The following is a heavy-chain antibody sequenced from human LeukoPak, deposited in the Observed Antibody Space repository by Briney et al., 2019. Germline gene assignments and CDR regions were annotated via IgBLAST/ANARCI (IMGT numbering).Heavy chain of an antibody. D-gene: IGHD1-26*01. Sequence: GGSLRLSCAASGFTFSDYYMSWIRQAPGKGLEWVSHISSSGIDIYYADSVKGRFTISRDNSKNTLYLQMNSLRAEDTAVYYCAGIVGAKDAFDIWGQGTMVTVSS. CDR3: AGIVGAKDAFDI. V-gene: IGHV3-11*01. CDR1: GFTFSDYY. CDR2: ISSSGIDI. J-gene: IGHJ3*02.